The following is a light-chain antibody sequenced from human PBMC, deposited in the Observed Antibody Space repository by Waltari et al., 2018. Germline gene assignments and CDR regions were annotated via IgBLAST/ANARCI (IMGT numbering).Light chain of an antibody. J-gene: IGLJ3*02. V-gene: IGLV1-44*01. CDR1: SSNIGSNT. CDR2: TNY. CDR3: GAWDDSLNGGV. Sequence: QSVLTQPPSASGTPGQRVTISCSGSSSNIGSNTVHWYQQLPGTAPKLLIYTNYQRPSGVPDRFSGSKSGTSASLAISGLQSEDEADYYCGAWDDSLNGGVFG.